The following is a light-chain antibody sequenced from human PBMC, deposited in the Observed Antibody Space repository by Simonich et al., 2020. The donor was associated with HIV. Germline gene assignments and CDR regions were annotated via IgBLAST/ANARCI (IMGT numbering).Light chain of an antibody. CDR1: QSVLYSSNNKNY. J-gene: IGKJ5*01. Sequence: DIVMTQSPDSLAVSLGERATINCKSSQSVLYSSNNKNYLAWYQPKPGQPPKLLIYWASTRESGFPDRFSGGGAGTDFTLTISSLQAEDVAVYSCQQYYGTPITFGQGTRL. CDR3: QQYYGTPIT. V-gene: IGKV4-1*01. CDR2: WAS.